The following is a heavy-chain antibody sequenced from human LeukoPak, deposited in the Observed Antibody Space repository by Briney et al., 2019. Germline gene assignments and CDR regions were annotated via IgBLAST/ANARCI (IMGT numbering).Heavy chain of an antibody. CDR1: GFTFSDYY. J-gene: IGHJ4*02. D-gene: IGHD2-2*01. CDR3: AKGLPATLLDY. Sequence: GGSLRLYCAASGFTFSDYYMSWIRQAPGKGLEWVSYISSSGSTIYYADSMKGRFTISRDNAKNSLYLQVNSLRAEDTAVYYCAKGLPATLLDYWGQGTLVTVSS. CDR2: ISSSGSTI. V-gene: IGHV3-11*01.